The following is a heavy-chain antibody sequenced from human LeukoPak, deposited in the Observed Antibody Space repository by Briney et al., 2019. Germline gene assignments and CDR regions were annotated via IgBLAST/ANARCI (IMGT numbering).Heavy chain of an antibody. J-gene: IGHJ6*04. V-gene: IGHV3-21*01. CDR3: AELGITMIGGV. D-gene: IGHD3-10*02. CDR2: ISSTRTYI. Sequence: PGGSLRLSCAASEFTFSNYNMNWVRQAPGKGLEWVSSISSTRTYIYYADSVKGRFTISRDNAKNSLYLQMNSLRAEDTAVYYCAELGITMIGGVWGKGTTVTISS. CDR1: EFTFSNYN.